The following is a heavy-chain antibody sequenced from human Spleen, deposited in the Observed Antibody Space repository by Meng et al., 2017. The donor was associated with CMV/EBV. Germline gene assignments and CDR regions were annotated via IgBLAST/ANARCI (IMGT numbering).Heavy chain of an antibody. CDR1: GFTFDDYT. J-gene: IGHJ6*02. Sequence: GESLKISCAASGFTFDDYTMHWVRQAPGKGPEWVSLISWDGGSTYYADSVKGRFTISRDNSKNSLYLQMNSLRTEDTALYYCAKDGGIVGATTDYYYGMDVWGQGTTVTVSS. CDR3: AKDGGIVGATTDYYYGMDV. V-gene: IGHV3-43*01. D-gene: IGHD1-26*01. CDR2: ISWDGGST.